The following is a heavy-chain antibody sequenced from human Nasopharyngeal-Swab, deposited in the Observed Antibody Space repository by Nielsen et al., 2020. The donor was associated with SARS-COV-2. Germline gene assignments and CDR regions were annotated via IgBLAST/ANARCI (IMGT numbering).Heavy chain of an antibody. CDR3: ARDQGEWLRFGGFDP. J-gene: IGHJ5*02. CDR2: TYYRSKWYN. Sequence: SQTLSLTCAISGVSVSSNSPAWHWNRQSPSRGLEWLGRTYYRSKWYNDYAVSVKSRITINPDTSKNQFSLQLNSVTPEDTAVYYCARDQGEWLRFGGFDPWGRGTLVTVSS. CDR1: GVSVSSNSPA. D-gene: IGHD5-12*01. V-gene: IGHV6-1*01.